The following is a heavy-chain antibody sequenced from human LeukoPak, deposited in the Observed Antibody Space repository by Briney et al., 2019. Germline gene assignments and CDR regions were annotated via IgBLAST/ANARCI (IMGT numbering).Heavy chain of an antibody. Sequence: SETLSLTCTVSGAPISSYYWSWIRQPPGKGLEWIGYISYSGSPNYNPSLKSRVTISADTSKNQFSLNLSSVTAANTAVYYCARVGHIVAAGTYDWWGQGTLVTVSS. D-gene: IGHD6-13*01. CDR3: ARVGHIVAAGTYDW. CDR2: ISYSGSP. J-gene: IGHJ4*02. V-gene: IGHV4-59*08. CDR1: GAPISSYY.